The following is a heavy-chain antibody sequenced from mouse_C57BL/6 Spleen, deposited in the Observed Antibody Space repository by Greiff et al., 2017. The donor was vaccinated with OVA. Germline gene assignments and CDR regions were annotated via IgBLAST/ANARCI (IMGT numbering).Heavy chain of an antibody. CDR3: TRGDNYDYDVGLAY. J-gene: IGHJ3*01. V-gene: IGHV1-15*01. CDR2: IDPETGGT. D-gene: IGHD2-4*01. Sequence: VQLQQSGAELVRPGASVTLSCKASGYTFTDYEMHWVKQTPVHGLEWIGAIDPETGGTAYNQKFKGKAILTADKSSSTAYMELRSLTSEDSAVYYCTRGDNYDYDVGLAYWGQGTLVTVSA. CDR1: GYTFTDYE.